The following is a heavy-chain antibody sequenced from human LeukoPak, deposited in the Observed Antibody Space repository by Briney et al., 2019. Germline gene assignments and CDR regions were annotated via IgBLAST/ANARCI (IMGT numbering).Heavy chain of an antibody. CDR3: EEPRGGYYFDY. D-gene: IGHD3-3*01. V-gene: IGHV3-30-3*01. J-gene: IGHJ4*02. CDR1: GFTFSNYA. CDR2: ISYDGTNK. Sequence: GGSLRLSCAASGFTFSNYAMHCVRQAPGKGLEWVAVISYDGTNKYYADSVKGRFTISRDNSKNTVYLQMNSLRPEDTAVYYCEEPRGGYYFDYWGQGTLVTVSS.